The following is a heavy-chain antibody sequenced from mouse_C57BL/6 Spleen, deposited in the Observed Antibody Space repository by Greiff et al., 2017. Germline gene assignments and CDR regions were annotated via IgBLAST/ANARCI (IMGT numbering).Heavy chain of an antibody. V-gene: IGHV1-64*01. Sequence: VQLKQPGAELVKPGASVKLSCKASGYTFTSYWMHWVKQRPGQGLEWIGMIHPNSGSTNYNEKFKSKATLTVDKSSSTAYMQLSSLTSEDSAVYYCARVELGRCDDWGQGTTLTVSS. CDR3: ARVELGRCDD. D-gene: IGHD4-1*01. J-gene: IGHJ2*01. CDR1: GYTFTSYW. CDR2: IHPNSGST.